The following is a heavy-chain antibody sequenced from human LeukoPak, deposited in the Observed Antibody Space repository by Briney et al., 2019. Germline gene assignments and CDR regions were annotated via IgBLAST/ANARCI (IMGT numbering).Heavy chain of an antibody. CDR3: AGCLVRGVIIKGNWFDP. CDR2: IVPIFGTA. V-gene: IGHV1-69*13. J-gene: IGHJ5*02. Sequence: SVTVSFKASGGTFTIYAISWVRQAPGQGLELMGGIVPIFGTANYAQKFQGRVTITADESTSTAYMELSSLRSEDTAVYYCAGCLVRGVIIKGNWFDPWGQGTLVTVSS. CDR1: GGTFTIYA. D-gene: IGHD3-10*01.